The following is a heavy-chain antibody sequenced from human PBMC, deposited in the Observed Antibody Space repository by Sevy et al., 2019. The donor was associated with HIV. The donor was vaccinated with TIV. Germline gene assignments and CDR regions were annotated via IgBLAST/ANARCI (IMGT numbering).Heavy chain of an antibody. D-gene: IGHD2-8*01. CDR1: GFAFSKYS. Sequence: VGSLRLSCAASGFAFSKYSMSWVRQPPGKGREWVSTLSFGCGEINHADSVKGRFTISRDNSKNSLYLQMNNLRAEDTAVYYCAREGCTKPHDYWGQGTLVTVSS. CDR2: LSFGCGEI. CDR3: AREGCTKPHDY. J-gene: IGHJ4*02. V-gene: IGHV3-23*01.